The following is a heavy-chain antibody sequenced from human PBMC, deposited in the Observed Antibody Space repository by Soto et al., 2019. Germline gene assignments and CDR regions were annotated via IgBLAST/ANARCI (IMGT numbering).Heavy chain of an antibody. CDR1: GGTFSIYT. CDR3: AREGPPDIAWFDP. CDR2: SA. V-gene: IGHV1-69*01. J-gene: IGHJ5*02. Sequence: QVQLVQSGAEVKKPGSSVKVSCKASGGTFSIYTISWVRQAPGQGLEWMGGSANSAQKFQGRLTVTADESTSTVYLELSSLTSEDTAVYYCAREGPPDIAWFDPWGQGTL. D-gene: IGHD2-15*01.